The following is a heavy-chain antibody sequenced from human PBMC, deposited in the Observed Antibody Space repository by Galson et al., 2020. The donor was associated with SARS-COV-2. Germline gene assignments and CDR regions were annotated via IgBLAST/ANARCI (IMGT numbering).Heavy chain of an antibody. CDR1: GFTFSSYG. V-gene: IGHV3-30*18. Sequence: GESLKISCAASGFTFSSYGMHWVRQAPGKGLEWVAVISYDGSNKYYADSVKGRFTISRDNSKNTLYLQMNSLRAEDTAVYYCAKEAGFWSGYYPDYWGQGTLVTVSS. J-gene: IGHJ4*02. CDR3: AKEAGFWSGYYPDY. CDR2: ISYDGSNK. D-gene: IGHD3-3*01.